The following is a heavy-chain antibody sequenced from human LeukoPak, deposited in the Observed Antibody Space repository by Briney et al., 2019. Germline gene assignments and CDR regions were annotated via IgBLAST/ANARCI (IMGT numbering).Heavy chain of an antibody. J-gene: IGHJ4*02. CDR1: GFTFSSYS. V-gene: IGHV3-23*01. Sequence: GGSLRLSCAASGFTFSSYSMNWVRQAPGKGLEWASAFSGGGGKAYYADSVKGRFTISRDNSKNTLYLQMNSLRAEDTAVYYCAKRGYYDSSGYYAPFDYWGQGTLVTVSS. D-gene: IGHD3-22*01. CDR3: AKRGYYDSSGYYAPFDY. CDR2: FSGGGGKA.